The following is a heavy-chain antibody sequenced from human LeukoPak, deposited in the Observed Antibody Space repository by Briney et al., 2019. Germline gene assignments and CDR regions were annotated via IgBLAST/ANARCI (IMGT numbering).Heavy chain of an antibody. J-gene: IGHJ4*02. Sequence: GGSLRLSCAASGFTFSSYGMHWVRQAPGKGLEWVAFIRYDGSNQYYGDSVKGRFTISRDNAKNTLYLQMDSLRGEDTAVYYCAKDPLRNYDFWSGYGYFDYWGKGTLVTVSS. D-gene: IGHD3-3*01. CDR1: GFTFSSYG. CDR3: AKDPLRNYDFWSGYGYFDY. CDR2: IRYDGSNQ. V-gene: IGHV3-30*02.